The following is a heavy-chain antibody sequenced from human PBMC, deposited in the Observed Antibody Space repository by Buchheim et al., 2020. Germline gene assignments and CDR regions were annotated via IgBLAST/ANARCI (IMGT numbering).Heavy chain of an antibody. D-gene: IGHD7-27*01. CDR2: INQDGSET. CDR1: RFSYSSYW. V-gene: IGHV3-7*01. CDR3: RTYAGVGIDV. J-gene: IGHJ6*02. Sequence: EVQLVESGGGLVQPGGSLRLSCAASRFSYSSYWMSWVRQAPGKGLEWVANINQDGSETNYVDSVKGRFTISRDNARNSLHLQINGLGAEDPAVYYSRTYAGVGIDVWGQGTT.